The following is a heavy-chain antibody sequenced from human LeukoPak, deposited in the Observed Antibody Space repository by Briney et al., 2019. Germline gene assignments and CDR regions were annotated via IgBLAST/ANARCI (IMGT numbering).Heavy chain of an antibody. D-gene: IGHD4-17*01. J-gene: IGHJ2*01. CDR3: ARAGDYGDFPEFWYFDL. CDR2: IYYSGST. CDR1: GGSISSGGYH. V-gene: IGHV4-31*03. Sequence: PSQTLSLTCTVSGGSISSGGYHWSWIRQHPGKGLEWIGYIYYSGSTYYNPSLKSRVTISVDTSKNQFSLKLSSVTAADTAVYYCARAGDYGDFPEFWYFDLWGRGTLVTVSS.